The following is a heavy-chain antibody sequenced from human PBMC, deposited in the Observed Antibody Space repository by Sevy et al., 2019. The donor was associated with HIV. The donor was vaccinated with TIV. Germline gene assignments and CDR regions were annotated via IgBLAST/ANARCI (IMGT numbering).Heavy chain of an antibody. V-gene: IGHV3-23*01. Sequence: GGSLRLSCAASGLRFNSYAMSWVRQAPGKGLEWVSSISGSGGSTYYADSVKGRFTISRDNSKNTVYLEMNSLRAEDTALYYCAKEDSGGYSAWGQGTLVTVSS. D-gene: IGHD3-22*01. CDR1: GLRFNSYA. CDR3: AKEDSGGYSA. CDR2: ISGSGGST. J-gene: IGHJ5*02.